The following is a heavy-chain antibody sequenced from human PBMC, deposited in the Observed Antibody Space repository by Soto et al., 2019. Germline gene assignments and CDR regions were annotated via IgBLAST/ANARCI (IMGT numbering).Heavy chain of an antibody. D-gene: IGHD2-2*01. J-gene: IGHJ6*02. CDR2: IYYSGST. V-gene: IGHV4-59*12. Sequence: SETLSLTCTVSGGSISSYYWSWIRQPPGKGLEWIGYIYYSGSTNYNPSLKSRVTISVDKSKNQFSLKLSSVTAADTAVYYCARVVPAAPYYYYYGMDVWGQGTTVTVSS. CDR3: ARVVPAAPYYYYYGMDV. CDR1: GGSISSYY.